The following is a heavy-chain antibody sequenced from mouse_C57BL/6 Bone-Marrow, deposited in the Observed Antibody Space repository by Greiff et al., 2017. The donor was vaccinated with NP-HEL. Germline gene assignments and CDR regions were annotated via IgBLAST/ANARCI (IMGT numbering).Heavy chain of an antibody. CDR2: IYPRSGNT. D-gene: IGHD2-14*01. J-gene: IGHJ2*01. CDR1: GYTFTSYG. CDR3: ARNGWYGGNFDY. V-gene: IGHV1-81*01. Sequence: QVQLQQSGAELARPGASVKLSCKASGYTFTSYGISWVKQRTGQGLEWIGEIYPRSGNTYYNEKFKGKATLTADKSSSTAYMELRSLTSEDSAVYFCARNGWYGGNFDYWGQGTTLTVSS.